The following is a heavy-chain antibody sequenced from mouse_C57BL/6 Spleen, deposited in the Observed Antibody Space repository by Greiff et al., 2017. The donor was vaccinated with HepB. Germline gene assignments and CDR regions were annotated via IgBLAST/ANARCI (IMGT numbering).Heavy chain of an antibody. D-gene: IGHD1-1*01. CDR1: GYTFTSYW. J-gene: IGHJ4*01. CDR2: IDPSDSYT. Sequence: VQLQQSGAELVMPGASVKLSCKASGYTFTSYWMHWVKQRPGQGLEWIGEIDPSDSYTNYNQKFKGKSTLTVDKSSSTAYMQLSSLTSEDSAVYYCARGSNHAMDYWGQGTSVTVSS. CDR3: ARGSNHAMDY. V-gene: IGHV1-69*01.